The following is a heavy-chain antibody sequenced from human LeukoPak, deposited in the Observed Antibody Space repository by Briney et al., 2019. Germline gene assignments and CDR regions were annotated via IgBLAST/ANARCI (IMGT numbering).Heavy chain of an antibody. Sequence: SETLSLICTVSGGSISSYYWSWIRQPPGKGLEWIGYIYYSGSTNYNPSLKSRVTISVDTSKNQFSLKLSSVTAADTAVYYCATQGYSSGWYMYYWGQGTLVTVSS. J-gene: IGHJ4*02. CDR2: IYYSGST. CDR3: ATQGYSSGWYMYY. V-gene: IGHV4-59*08. D-gene: IGHD6-19*01. CDR1: GGSISSYY.